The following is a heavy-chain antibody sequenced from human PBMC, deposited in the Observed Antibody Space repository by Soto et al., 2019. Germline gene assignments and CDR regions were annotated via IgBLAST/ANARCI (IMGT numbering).Heavy chain of an antibody. D-gene: IGHD6-19*01. J-gene: IGHJ4*02. CDR3: ARVSSGWYSESLDY. V-gene: IGHV1-18*01. Sequence: ASVKVSCKASGYTFTSYGISWVRQAPGQGLEWMGWISAYNGNTNYAQKLQGRVTMTTDTSTSTAYMELRSLRSDDTAVYYCARVSSGWYSESLDYSGQGTLVTGSS. CDR1: GYTFTSYG. CDR2: ISAYNGNT.